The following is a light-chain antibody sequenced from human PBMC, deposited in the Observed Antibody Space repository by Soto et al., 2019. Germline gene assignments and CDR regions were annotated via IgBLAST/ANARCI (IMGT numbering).Light chain of an antibody. J-gene: IGKJ1*01. Sequence: DIWMTQSPGTLSVSPGERVTLSCRASQSVSSNLAWYQQKPGQAPRILIYGASTRATAVPARFSGTGSGTEFTLTISSLQSEDFAVYYCQQYNDWWTFGQGTKVDIK. CDR3: QQYNDWWT. CDR2: GAS. CDR1: QSVSSN. V-gene: IGKV3-15*01.